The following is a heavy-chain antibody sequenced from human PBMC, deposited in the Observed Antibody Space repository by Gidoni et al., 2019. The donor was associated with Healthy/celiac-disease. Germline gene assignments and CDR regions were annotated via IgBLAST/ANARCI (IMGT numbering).Heavy chain of an antibody. D-gene: IGHD3-16*01. CDR1: GGSISSYY. Sequence: QVQLPESGPGLVKPSETLSLTCTVSGGSISSYYWCWIRQPAGKGLEWIARIYTSGSTNYNPSLKSRVTMSVDTSKDQFSLKLSSVTAAGTAVYYCARGLRGWFDPWGQGTLVTVSS. V-gene: IGHV4-4*07. J-gene: IGHJ5*02. CDR3: ARGLRGWFDP. CDR2: IYTSGST.